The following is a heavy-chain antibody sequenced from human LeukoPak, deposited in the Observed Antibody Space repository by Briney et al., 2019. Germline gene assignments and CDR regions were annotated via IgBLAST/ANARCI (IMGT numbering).Heavy chain of an antibody. V-gene: IGHV3-11*03. Sequence: GGSLRLSCAAAGFSFSDYYMRWIRQAPGKGLEWISYISSSGSYTNYADSVKGRFTISRDNARNSLYLQMNSLRAEHTAVYYCATPPHFGISDALDLWGQGTMVTVSS. CDR2: ISSSGSYT. CDR1: GFSFSDYY. J-gene: IGHJ3*01. D-gene: IGHD3-3*01. CDR3: ATPPHFGISDALDL.